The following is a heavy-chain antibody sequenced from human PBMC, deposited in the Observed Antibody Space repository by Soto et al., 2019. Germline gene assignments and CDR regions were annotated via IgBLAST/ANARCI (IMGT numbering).Heavy chain of an antibody. V-gene: IGHV1-69*13. Sequence: SVKVSCKASGGTFSSYAISWVRQAPGQGLEWMGGIIPIFGTANYAQKFQGRVTITADESASTAYMELSSLRSEDTAVYYCARVRKIQLWLRGYYYYGMDVWGQGTTVTVSS. CDR1: GGTFSSYA. D-gene: IGHD5-18*01. CDR3: ARVRKIQLWLRGYYYYGMDV. J-gene: IGHJ6*02. CDR2: IIPIFGTA.